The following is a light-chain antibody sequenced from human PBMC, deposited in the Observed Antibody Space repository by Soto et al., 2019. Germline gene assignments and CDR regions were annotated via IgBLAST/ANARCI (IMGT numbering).Light chain of an antibody. Sequence: QSVLTQPPSVYGAPGQRVTISCTGSSSNIGAGYDVHWYQHLPGKALKLLIFGNTNRPSGVSDRFSGSRSGTSASLAITGLQAEDEADDYCHSHDSSLSGFYVFGTGTKVTVL. CDR1: SSNIGAGYD. J-gene: IGLJ1*01. CDR2: GNT. V-gene: IGLV1-40*01. CDR3: HSHDSSLSGFYV.